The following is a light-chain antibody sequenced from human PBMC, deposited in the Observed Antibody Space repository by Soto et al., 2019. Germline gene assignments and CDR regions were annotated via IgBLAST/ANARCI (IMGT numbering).Light chain of an antibody. J-gene: IGLJ2*01. Sequence: QAVLTQPPSVSGAPGQRVTISCTGSSSNIGALYDVNWYQQLPGTAPKLLIYDNNKRPSGVPDRFSGSKSGTSASLALTGLQAEDEADYYCQSYDNSLSGHVVFGGGTKLTVL. CDR3: QSYDNSLSGHVV. V-gene: IGLV1-40*01. CDR2: DNN. CDR1: SSNIGALYD.